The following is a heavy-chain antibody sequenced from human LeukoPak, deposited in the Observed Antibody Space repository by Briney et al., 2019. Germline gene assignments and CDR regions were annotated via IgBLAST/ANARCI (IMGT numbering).Heavy chain of an antibody. CDR2: IIPILGIA. D-gene: IGHD3-22*01. CDR3: ARDLGYDSSGYYSDY. CDR1: GGTFSSYA. V-gene: IGHV1-69*04. Sequence: SVKVSCKASGGTFSSYAIIWVRQAPGQGLEWMGRIIPILGIANYAQKFQGRVTITADKSTSTAYMELSSLRSEDTAVYYCARDLGYDSSGYYSDYWGQGTLVTVSS. J-gene: IGHJ4*02.